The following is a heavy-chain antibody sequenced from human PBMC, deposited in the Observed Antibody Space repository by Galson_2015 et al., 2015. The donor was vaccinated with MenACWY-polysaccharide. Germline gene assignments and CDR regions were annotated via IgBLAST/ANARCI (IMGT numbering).Heavy chain of an antibody. CDR3: ARSWFGEEDAFDT. CDR2: IKGDGSVK. V-gene: IGHV3-7*01. D-gene: IGHD3-10*01. J-gene: IGHJ3*02. CDR1: GFTFSKYW. Sequence: SLRLSCAVSGFTFSKYWMSWVRQAPGKGLEWVANIKGDGSVKNYVDSVRGRFTISSDDATNSVFLQMSSLTGEDTAVYFCARSWFGEEDAFDTWGQGTMVTVST.